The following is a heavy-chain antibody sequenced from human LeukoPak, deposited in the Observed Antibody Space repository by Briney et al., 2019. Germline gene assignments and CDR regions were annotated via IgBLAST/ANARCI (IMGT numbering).Heavy chain of an antibody. J-gene: IGHJ4*02. Sequence: ASVKVSCKASGYTFTSYDINWVRQATGQGLEWMGWMNPNSGNTGYAQKFQGRVTITADESTSTAYMELSSLRSEDTAVYYCARGGSSGSDFDNWGQETLVTVSS. CDR2: MNPNSGNT. CDR1: GYTFTSYD. V-gene: IGHV1-8*01. D-gene: IGHD6-19*01. CDR3: ARGGSSGSDFDN.